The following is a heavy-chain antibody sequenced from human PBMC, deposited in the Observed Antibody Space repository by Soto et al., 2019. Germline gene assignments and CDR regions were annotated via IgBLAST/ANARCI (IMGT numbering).Heavy chain of an antibody. CDR1: GGSISSNNYY. CDR3: ASQGDFWSGSGDFDY. CDR2: IYYNGFT. Sequence: QLQLHESGPGLVKPSETLSLTCSVSGGSISSNNYYWGWIRQPPGKGREWIGNIYYNGFTYYNPSLKSRVTISVDTSKNQFSLTLTSVTATDTAVYYCASQGDFWSGSGDFDYWGQGILVPVSS. D-gene: IGHD3-3*01. V-gene: IGHV4-39*01. J-gene: IGHJ4*02.